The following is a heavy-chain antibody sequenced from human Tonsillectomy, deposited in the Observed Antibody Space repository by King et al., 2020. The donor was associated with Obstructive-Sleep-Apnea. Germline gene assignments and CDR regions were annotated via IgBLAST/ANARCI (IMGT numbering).Heavy chain of an antibody. J-gene: IGHJ4*02. CDR3: ARESADITMVRGVIIKGYFDY. Sequence: VQLVQSGGGVVQPGRSLRLSCAASGFTFSSYAMHWVRQAPGKGLEWVAVISYDGSNKYYADSVKGRFTISRDNSKNTLYLQMNSLRAEGTAVYYCARESADITMVRGVIIKGYFDYWGQGPLVTVSS. V-gene: IGHV3-30*04. CDR2: ISYDGSNK. CDR1: GFTFSSYA. D-gene: IGHD3-10*01.